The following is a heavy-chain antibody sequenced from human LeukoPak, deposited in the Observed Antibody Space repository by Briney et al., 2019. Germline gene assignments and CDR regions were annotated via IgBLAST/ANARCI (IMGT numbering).Heavy chain of an antibody. V-gene: IGHV3-30*04. J-gene: IGHJ4*02. CDR3: ATGGGRYYDFLTGINGGRWGYYFDY. CDR1: GFTFSSYA. CDR2: ISYDGSNK. D-gene: IGHD3-9*01. Sequence: GRSLRLSCAASGFTFSSYAMHWVRQAPGKGLEWVAVISYDGSNKYYADSVKGRFTISRDNSKNTLYLQMNSRRAEDTAVYYCATGGGRYYDFLTGINGGRWGYYFDYWGQGTLVTVSS.